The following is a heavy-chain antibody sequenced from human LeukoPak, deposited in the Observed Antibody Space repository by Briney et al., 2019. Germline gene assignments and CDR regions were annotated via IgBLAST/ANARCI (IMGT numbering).Heavy chain of an antibody. J-gene: IGHJ4*02. D-gene: IGHD3-16*01. CDR2: IYYSGCT. Sequence: SETLSLTCTVSGASLSSYYRSWLRQPPGKGLEWIGYIYYSGCTNYNPSLKSRVTISVDTSKNQFSLNLRSVTAADTAVYYCARGGNYNFDYWGQGTLVTVSS. V-gene: IGHV4-59*01. CDR1: GASLSSYY. CDR3: ARGGNYNFDY.